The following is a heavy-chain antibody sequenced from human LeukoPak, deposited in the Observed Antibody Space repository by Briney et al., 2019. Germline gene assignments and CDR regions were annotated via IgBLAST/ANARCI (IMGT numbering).Heavy chain of an antibody. CDR2: ISGSGGST. CDR1: GFTFSSYS. Sequence: PGGSLRLSCAASGFTFSSYSMNWVRQAPGKGLEWASAISGSGGSTYYADSVKGRFTISRDNSKNTLYLQMNSLRAEDTAVYYCAKGGALVVPAAYFFDYWGQGTLVTVSS. CDR3: AKGGALVVPAAYFFDY. D-gene: IGHD2-2*01. V-gene: IGHV3-23*01. J-gene: IGHJ4*02.